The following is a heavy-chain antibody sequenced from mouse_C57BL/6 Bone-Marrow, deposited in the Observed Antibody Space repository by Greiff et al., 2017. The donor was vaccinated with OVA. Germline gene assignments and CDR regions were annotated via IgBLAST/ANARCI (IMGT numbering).Heavy chain of an antibody. J-gene: IGHJ3*01. V-gene: IGHV1-59*01. CDR3: ARCPYDGSPGCAY. D-gene: IGHD1-1*01. CDR1: GYTFTSYW. CDR2: IDPSDSYT. Sequence: VKLQQPGAELVRPGTSVKLSCKASGYTFTSYWMHWVKQRPGQGLEWIGVIDPSDSYTNYNQKFKGKATLTVDTSSSTAYMQLSSLTSEDSAVYYCARCPYDGSPGCAYWGQGTLVTVSA.